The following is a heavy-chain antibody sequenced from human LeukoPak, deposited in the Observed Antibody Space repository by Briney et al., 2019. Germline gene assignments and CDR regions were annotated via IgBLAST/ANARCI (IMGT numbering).Heavy chain of an antibody. CDR2: IYHSGST. D-gene: IGHD2-15*01. CDR1: GYSISSGYY. CDR3: ARLCGGSCYRLDY. Sequence: SETLSLTCTVSGYSISSGYYWGWIRQPPGKGLEWIGSIYHSGSTYYNPSLKSRVTISVDTSKNQFSLKLSSVTAADTAVYYCARLCGGSCYRLDYWGQGTLVTVSS. V-gene: IGHV4-38-2*02. J-gene: IGHJ4*02.